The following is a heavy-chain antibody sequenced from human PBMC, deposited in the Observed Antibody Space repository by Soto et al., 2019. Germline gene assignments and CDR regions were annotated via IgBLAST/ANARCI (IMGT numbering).Heavy chain of an antibody. CDR2: ITSRSDYM. V-gene: IGHV3-21*01. CDR1: DFAFSDYS. CDR3: ARDLVTYASSSVPSAH. D-gene: IGHD6-6*01. Sequence: GGSLRLSCAASDFAFSDYSLSWVRQVPGKGLEWVSSITSRSDYMLYADSVKGRFTISRDNAENLLYLQMNSLRAEDTAVYFCARDLVTYASSSVPSAHWGQGTLVTVSS. J-gene: IGHJ4*02.